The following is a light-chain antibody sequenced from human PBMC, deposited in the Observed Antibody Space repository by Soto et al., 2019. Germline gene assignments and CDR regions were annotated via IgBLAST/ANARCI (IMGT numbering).Light chain of an antibody. V-gene: IGLV2-8*01. CDR2: EVS. Sequence: QSALTQPPSASGSPGQSVTISCTGTSSDVGGYNYVSWYQQHPGKAPKLMIYEVSKRPSGVPDRFSGSKSGNTASLTVSGLQAEDEADYYCCSYAGSNNFFYVFGTGTKLTVL. J-gene: IGLJ1*01. CDR3: CSYAGSNNFFYV. CDR1: SSDVGGYNY.